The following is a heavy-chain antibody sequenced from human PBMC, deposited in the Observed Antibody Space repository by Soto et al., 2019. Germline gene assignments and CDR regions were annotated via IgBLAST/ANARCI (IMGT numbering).Heavy chain of an antibody. D-gene: IGHD2-2*02. CDR1: GFTFSSYS. V-gene: IGHV3-21*01. J-gene: IGHJ3*02. CDR3: ARDPRYCSSTSCYRGAFDI. Sequence: PGGSLRLSCAASGFTFSSYSMNWFRQAPGKGLEWVSSISSSSSYIYYADSVKGRFTISRDNAKNSLYLQMNSLRAEDTAVYYCARDPRYCSSTSCYRGAFDIWGQGTMVTVSS. CDR2: ISSSSSYI.